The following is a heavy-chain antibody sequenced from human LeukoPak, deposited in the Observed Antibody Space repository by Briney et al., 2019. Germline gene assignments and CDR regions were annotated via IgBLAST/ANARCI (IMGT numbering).Heavy chain of an antibody. J-gene: IGHJ5*02. CDR3: ARGRGIRFDP. D-gene: IGHD6-13*01. CDR2: ISYSGTT. V-gene: IGHV4-59*12. Sequence: PPETLSLTPTDPGGSISSVFWCWIRHPPRKRLEYIVYISYSGTTSYNPSLKSRVTISVDTSKNQFSLKLSSVTAADTAVYYCARGRGIRFDPWGQGTLVTVSS. CDR1: GGSISSVF.